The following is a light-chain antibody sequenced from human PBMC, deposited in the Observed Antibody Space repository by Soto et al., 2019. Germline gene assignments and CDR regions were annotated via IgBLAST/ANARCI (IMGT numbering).Light chain of an antibody. Sequence: EIVLTQSPGTLSLSPGERATLSCRASQSVSSSYLAWYQQKPGQAPRLLIYDASSRATGIPARFSGSGSGTDFTLTISRLEPEDFAVYYCEQYDSSPETFGQGTKVEIK. CDR2: DAS. CDR3: EQYDSSPET. V-gene: IGKV3-20*01. CDR1: QSVSSSY. J-gene: IGKJ1*01.